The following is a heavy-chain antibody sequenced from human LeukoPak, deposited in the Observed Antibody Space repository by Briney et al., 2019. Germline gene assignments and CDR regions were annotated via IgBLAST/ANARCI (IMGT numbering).Heavy chain of an antibody. Sequence: ASVKVSCKASGGTFSSYAISWVRQAPGQGLEWMGRIIPILGIANYAQKFQGRVTITADKSTSTAYMELSSLRSEDTAVYYCARDTGGGSSWYPPDYWGQGTLVTVSS. V-gene: IGHV1-69*04. D-gene: IGHD6-13*01. J-gene: IGHJ4*02. CDR3: ARDTGGGSSWYPPDY. CDR2: IIPILGIA. CDR1: GGTFSSYA.